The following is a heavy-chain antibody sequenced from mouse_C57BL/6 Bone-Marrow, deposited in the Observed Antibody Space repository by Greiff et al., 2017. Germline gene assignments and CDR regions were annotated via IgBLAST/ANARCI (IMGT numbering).Heavy chain of an antibody. CDR3: ARSRDYSIPAWFAY. CDR2: IDPSDSET. D-gene: IGHD2-5*01. CDR1: GYTFTSYW. V-gene: IGHV1-52*01. J-gene: IGHJ3*01. Sequence: QVQLQQPGAELVRPGSSVKLSCKASGYTFTSYWMHWVKQRPIQGLEWIGNIDPSDSETHYNQKFKDKATLTVDKSSSTAYMQLSSLTSEDSAVYYCARSRDYSIPAWFAYWGQGTLVTVSA.